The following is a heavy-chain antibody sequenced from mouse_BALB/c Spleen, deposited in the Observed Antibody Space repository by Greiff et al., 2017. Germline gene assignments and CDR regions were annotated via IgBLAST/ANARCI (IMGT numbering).Heavy chain of an antibody. CDR1: GFNIKDYY. CDR2: IDPENGDT. V-gene: IGHV14-4*02. Sequence: EVQLQQSGAELVRSGASVKLSCTASGFNIKDYYMHWVKQRPEQGLEWIGWIDPENGDTEYAPKFQGKATMTADTSSNTAYLQLSSLTSEDTAVYFCNAGTEDYWGQRTTLTVPS. J-gene: IGHJ2*01. D-gene: IGHD4-1*01. CDR3: NAGTEDY.